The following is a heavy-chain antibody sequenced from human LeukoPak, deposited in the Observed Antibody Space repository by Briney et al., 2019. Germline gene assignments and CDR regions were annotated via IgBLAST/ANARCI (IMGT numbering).Heavy chain of an antibody. D-gene: IGHD5-12*01. V-gene: IGHV1-69*04. Sequence: SVKVSCKASGGTFSSYAISWVRQAPGQGLEWMGRIIPIFGIANYAQKFQGRVTITADKSTSTAYMDLSSLRSEDTAVYYCARDPVVATTGPYYYYGMDVWGQGTTVTVSS. CDR2: IIPIFGIA. CDR1: GGTFSSYA. CDR3: ARDPVVATTGPYYYYGMDV. J-gene: IGHJ6*02.